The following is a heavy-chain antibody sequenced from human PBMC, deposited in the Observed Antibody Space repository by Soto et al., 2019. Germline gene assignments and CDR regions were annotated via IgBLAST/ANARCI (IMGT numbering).Heavy chain of an antibody. V-gene: IGHV3-21*02. CDR1: GFTFSSYS. CDR3: ARDVYYYDSSAYWAY. D-gene: IGHD3-22*01. CDR2: ITGSSSYI. Sequence: EVQLVESGGGLVKPGGSLRLSCAASGFTFSSYSMNWVRQAPGKGLEWVSSITGSSSYIYYADSVKGRFTIPRDNAKNPLYLQMNSLRAEDPAVYYCARDVYYYDSSAYWAYWGQGTLVTVSS. J-gene: IGHJ4*02.